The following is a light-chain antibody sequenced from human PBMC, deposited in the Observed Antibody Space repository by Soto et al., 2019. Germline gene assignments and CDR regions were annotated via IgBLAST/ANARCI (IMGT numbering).Light chain of an antibody. CDR1: SGHSSYA. J-gene: IGLJ2*01. Sequence: QLVLTQSPSASAYLGASVKLTCTLSSGHSSYAIAWHQQQPEKGPRYLMKLNSDGSHSKGDGIPDRFSGSSSGAERYLTISSLQSEDEADYYCQTWGTGISFGGGTQLTVL. CDR2: LNSDGSH. CDR3: QTWGTGIS. V-gene: IGLV4-69*01.